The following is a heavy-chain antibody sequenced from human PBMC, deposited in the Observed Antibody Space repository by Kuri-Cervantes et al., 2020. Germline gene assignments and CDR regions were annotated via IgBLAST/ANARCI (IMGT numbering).Heavy chain of an antibody. J-gene: IGHJ4*02. CDR2: INHSGST. D-gene: IGHD3-10*01. CDR1: GESFSGYY. Sequence: ESLKISCAVYGESFSGYYWSWIRQPPGKGLEWIGEINHSGSTNYNPSLKSRVTISVDTSKNQFSLKLSSVTAADTAVYYCARGAGGYFDYWGQGTLVTVSS. CDR3: ARGAGGYFDY. V-gene: IGHV4-34*01.